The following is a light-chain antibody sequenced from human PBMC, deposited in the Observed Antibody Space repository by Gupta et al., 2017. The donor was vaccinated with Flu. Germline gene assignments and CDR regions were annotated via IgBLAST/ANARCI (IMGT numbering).Light chain of an antibody. J-gene: IGKJ2*01. CDR1: QSVSSY. V-gene: IGKV3-11*01. Sequence: EIVLTQSPATLSLSPGERATLSCRASQSVSSYLAWYQQKPGQAPRLLIYDASNRATGIPARISGSGAGTDFTLTISSREPEDFAVYYCQQRSNGPPMYTFGQGTKLEIK. CDR3: QQRSNGPPMYT. CDR2: DAS.